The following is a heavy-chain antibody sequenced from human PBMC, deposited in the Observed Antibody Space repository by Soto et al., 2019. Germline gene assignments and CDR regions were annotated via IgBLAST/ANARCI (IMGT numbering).Heavy chain of an antibody. CDR2: IYYSGST. CDR3: ARDSGLGYYGMDV. Sequence: PSETLSLTCTVSGGSVSSGSYYWSWIRQPPGKGLEWIGYIYYSGSTNYNPSLKSRVTISVDTSKNQFSLKLSSVTAADTAVYYCARDSGLGYYGMDVWGQGTTVTVSS. J-gene: IGHJ6*02. CDR1: GGSVSSGSYY. V-gene: IGHV4-61*01. D-gene: IGHD3-10*01.